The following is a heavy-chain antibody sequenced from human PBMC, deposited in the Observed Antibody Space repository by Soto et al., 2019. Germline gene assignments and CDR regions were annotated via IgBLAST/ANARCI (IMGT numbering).Heavy chain of an antibody. D-gene: IGHD2-15*01. CDR3: EREEAYCSGGSCYRAATNWFDP. J-gene: IGHJ5*02. CDR2: IIPIFGTA. Sequence: VASVKVSCKASGGTFSSYAISWVRQAPGQGLEWMGGIIPIFGTANYAQKFQGRVTITADESTSTAYRELSSLRSEDTAVYYCEREEAYCSGGSCYRAATNWFDPWGQGTLVTAPQ. CDR1: GGTFSSYA. V-gene: IGHV1-69*13.